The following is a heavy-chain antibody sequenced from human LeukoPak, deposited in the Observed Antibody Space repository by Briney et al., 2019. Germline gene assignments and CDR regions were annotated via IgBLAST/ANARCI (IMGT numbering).Heavy chain of an antibody. CDR1: GDSISSYY. Sequence: PSETLSLTCTVSGDSISSYYWSWIRQPPGQGLEWLGHINDRGSTNYNPSLQGRVTISIDTSKNQFSLKVNSVTAADTAVYYCVRDSRYGSGWFEDGLDFWGQGTTVTVSS. V-gene: IGHV4-59*01. CDR2: INDRGST. J-gene: IGHJ6*02. D-gene: IGHD6-13*01. CDR3: VRDSRYGSGWFEDGLDF.